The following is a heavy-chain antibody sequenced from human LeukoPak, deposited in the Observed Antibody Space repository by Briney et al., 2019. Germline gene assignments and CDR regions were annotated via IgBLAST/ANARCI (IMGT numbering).Heavy chain of an antibody. J-gene: IGHJ4*02. CDR1: GFTFSNYA. Sequence: PGGSLRVSCAASGFTFSNYAMSWVRQAPGKGLEWVSDISDSGGNTHYADSVKGRFTISRDKSKNTLYLQMNSLRAEDTAVYYCARRNGYDFDYWGQGTLVTVSS. D-gene: IGHD5-18*01. CDR3: ARRNGYDFDY. CDR2: ISDSGGNT. V-gene: IGHV3-23*01.